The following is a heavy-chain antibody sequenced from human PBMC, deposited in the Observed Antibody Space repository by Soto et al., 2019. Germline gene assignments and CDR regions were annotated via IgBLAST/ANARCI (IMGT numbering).Heavy chain of an antibody. CDR1: GFTFRSYS. J-gene: IGHJ4*02. V-gene: IGHV3-23*01. D-gene: IGHD2-15*01. CDR3: ALYCSGVSCSGH. CDR2: ISGSGDNR. Sequence: EVQLLESGGGLVQPGGSLRLSCAASGFTFRSYSMTWVRQAPGKGLEWGAAISGSGDNRYYADSVRGRFTISRDNSKNTVYLQMNSLRAEDTAVYYCALYCSGVSCSGHWGQGTLVTVSS.